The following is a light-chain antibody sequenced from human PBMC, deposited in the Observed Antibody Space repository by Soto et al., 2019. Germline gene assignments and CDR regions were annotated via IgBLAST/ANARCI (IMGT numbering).Light chain of an antibody. CDR1: SSNIGAGFD. Sequence: QAVVTQPPSVSGAPGQRVTISCTGSSSNIGAGFDVHWYQQLPGTAPKLLISGNTNRPSGVPDRFSGSKSGTSASLAITGLQAEDEADYYCQSYDNTLSGWVFGGGTQLTVL. J-gene: IGLJ3*02. CDR3: QSYDNTLSGWV. CDR2: GNT. V-gene: IGLV1-40*01.